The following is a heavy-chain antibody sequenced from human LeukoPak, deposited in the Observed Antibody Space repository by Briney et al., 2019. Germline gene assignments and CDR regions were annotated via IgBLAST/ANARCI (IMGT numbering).Heavy chain of an antibody. J-gene: IGHJ4*02. V-gene: IGHV4-59*01. CDR2: IYYSGST. CDR1: GVSISSYY. CDR3: ASRPYSSSAPYDY. Sequence: PSETLSLTCTVSGVSISSYYWSWIRQPPGKGLEWIGYIYYSGSTNYNPSLKSRVTISVDTSKNQFSLKLSSVTAADTAVYYCASRPYSSSAPYDYWGQGTLVTVSS. D-gene: IGHD6-6*01.